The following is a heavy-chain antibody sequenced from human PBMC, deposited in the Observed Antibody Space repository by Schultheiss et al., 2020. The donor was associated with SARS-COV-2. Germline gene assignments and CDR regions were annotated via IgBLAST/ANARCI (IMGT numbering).Heavy chain of an antibody. CDR2: ISGSGGSI. CDR3: ARASTPRYFDL. Sequence: GESLKISCAASRFTFSTYAMSWVRQAPGKGLEWVSAISGSGGSIYYADSVKGRFTISRDNAKNSLYLQMNSLRAEDTAVYYCARASTPRYFDLWGRGTLVTVSS. V-gene: IGHV3-23*01. J-gene: IGHJ2*01. CDR1: RFTFSTYA. D-gene: IGHD2-15*01.